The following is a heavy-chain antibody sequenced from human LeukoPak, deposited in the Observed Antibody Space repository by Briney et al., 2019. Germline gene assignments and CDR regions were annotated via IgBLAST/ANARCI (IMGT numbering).Heavy chain of an antibody. Sequence: PGGSLRLSCEASGFTFDDYGMTWVRQTPGKGLEWVSTINWNGGSTAYADSVKGRFTISRDNAKNSLYLQMNSLRAEDAAVYYCAKEDCSGGRCYSLHYWGQGTLVTVSS. CDR3: AKEDCSGGRCYSLHY. D-gene: IGHD2-15*01. CDR1: GFTFDDYG. CDR2: INWNGGST. J-gene: IGHJ4*02. V-gene: IGHV3-20*04.